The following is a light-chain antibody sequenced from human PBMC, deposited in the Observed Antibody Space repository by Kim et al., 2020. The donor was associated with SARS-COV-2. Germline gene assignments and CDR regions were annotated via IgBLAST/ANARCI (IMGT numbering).Light chain of an antibody. CDR3: QQYGGSPLT. CDR2: DAS. CDR1: QSGASNY. Sequence: LAPGERATLSCRASQSGASNYLAWYQQKPGQAPRLLIYDASNRATDIPERFSGSGSGTDFTLTISRLEPEDYAVYFCQQYGGSPLTFGGGTKVEI. V-gene: IGKV3-20*01. J-gene: IGKJ4*01.